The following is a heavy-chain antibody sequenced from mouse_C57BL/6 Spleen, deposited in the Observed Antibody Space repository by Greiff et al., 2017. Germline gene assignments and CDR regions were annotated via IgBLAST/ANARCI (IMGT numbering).Heavy chain of an antibody. CDR2: ISDGGSYT. CDR1: GFTFSSYA. D-gene: IGHD2-3*01. J-gene: IGHJ1*03. Sequence: EVKLVESGGGLVKPGGSLKLSCAASGFTFSSYAMSWVRQTPETRLEWVATISDGGSYTYYPDNVKGRFTITRDNAKNNLYQQMSHLKSEDTAMYYCARGYDGYYEWYFDVWGTGTTVTVSS. V-gene: IGHV5-4*03. CDR3: ARGYDGYYEWYFDV.